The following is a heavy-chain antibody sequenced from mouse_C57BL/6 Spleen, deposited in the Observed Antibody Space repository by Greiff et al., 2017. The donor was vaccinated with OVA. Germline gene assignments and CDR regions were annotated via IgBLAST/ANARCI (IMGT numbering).Heavy chain of an antibody. Sequence: EVKLVESGGGLVQPGGSMKLSCAASGFTFSDAWMDWVRQSPEKGLEWVAEISNKANNLATYYAVSGQGRFTISRDDSKSSVYLQMNSLRAEDTGMYYCTRQGGYYEGAMDYWGQGTSVTVSS. D-gene: IGHD2-3*01. CDR3: TRQGGYYEGAMDY. V-gene: IGHV6-6*01. CDR1: GFTFSDAW. CDR2: ISNKANNLAT. J-gene: IGHJ4*01.